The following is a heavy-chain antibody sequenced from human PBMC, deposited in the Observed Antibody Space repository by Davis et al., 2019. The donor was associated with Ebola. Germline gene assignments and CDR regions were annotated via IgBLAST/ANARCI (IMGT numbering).Heavy chain of an antibody. D-gene: IGHD4-17*01. CDR3: ARRGGDYGFDY. J-gene: IGHJ4*02. CDR1: GYTFTSYG. Sequence: SVKVSCKASGYTFTSYGISWVRQAPGQGLEWMGGIIPIFGTANYAQKFQGRVTITADASTSTAYMELRSLRSEDTAVYYCARRGGDYGFDYWGQGTLVTVSS. V-gene: IGHV1-69*13. CDR2: IIPIFGTA.